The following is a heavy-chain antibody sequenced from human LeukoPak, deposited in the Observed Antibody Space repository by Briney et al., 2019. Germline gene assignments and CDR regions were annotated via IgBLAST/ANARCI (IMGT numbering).Heavy chain of an antibody. Sequence: SATLSLTCSVSGDSISSRNWWTWVRQTPEKGLEWIGEINHSGSTNYNPSLKSRVTISVDTSKNQFSLKLSSVTAADTAVYCCARSLPGYCSGGSCYYYYYMDVWGKGTTVTISS. CDR2: INHSGST. J-gene: IGHJ6*03. CDR1: GDSISSRNW. V-gene: IGHV4-4*01. D-gene: IGHD2-15*01. CDR3: ARSLPGYCSGGSCYYYYYMDV.